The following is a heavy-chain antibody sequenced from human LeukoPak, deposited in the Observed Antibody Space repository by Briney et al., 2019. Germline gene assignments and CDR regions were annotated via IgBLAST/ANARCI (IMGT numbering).Heavy chain of an antibody. CDR3: AKADRRWATYYYDTSGYYYDY. J-gene: IGHJ4*02. CDR2: ISGSGGST. CDR1: GFTFSSYA. V-gene: IGHV3-23*01. D-gene: IGHD3-22*01. Sequence: GGSLRLSCAASGFTFSSYAMSWVRQAPGKGLEWVPAISGSGGSTYYADSVKGRFTISRDNSKNTLYLQMNSLRAQDTAVYYCAKADRRWATYYYDTSGYYYDYWGQGTLVTVSS.